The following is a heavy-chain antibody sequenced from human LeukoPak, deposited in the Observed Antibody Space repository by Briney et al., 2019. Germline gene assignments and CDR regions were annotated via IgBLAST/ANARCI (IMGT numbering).Heavy chain of an antibody. Sequence: GGSLRLSCAASGFTFSNYAMHWVRQAPGKGLEWVAVIFYDGSNKYYADSVKGRFTISRDNSKNTLYLQMNSLRAEDTAVYYCARASGGLYYDSSGYFPDYWGQGTLVTVSS. CDR2: IFYDGSNK. V-gene: IGHV3-30-3*01. CDR3: ARASGGLYYDSSGYFPDY. J-gene: IGHJ4*02. D-gene: IGHD3-22*01. CDR1: GFTFSNYA.